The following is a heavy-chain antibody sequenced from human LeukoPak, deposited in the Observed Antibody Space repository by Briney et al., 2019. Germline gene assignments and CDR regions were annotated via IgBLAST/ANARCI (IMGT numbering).Heavy chain of an antibody. D-gene: IGHD1-14*01. J-gene: IGHJ4*02. Sequence: GESLRLSCAASGFTFSSYGMHWVRQAPGKWLEWVAFIRYDGSNKYYADSVKGRFTISRDNSKNMLYLQMNSLRAEDTAVYYCAKQLRFETEFDYWGQGTLVTVSS. CDR2: IRYDGSNK. CDR3: AKQLRFETEFDY. V-gene: IGHV3-30*02. CDR1: GFTFSSYG.